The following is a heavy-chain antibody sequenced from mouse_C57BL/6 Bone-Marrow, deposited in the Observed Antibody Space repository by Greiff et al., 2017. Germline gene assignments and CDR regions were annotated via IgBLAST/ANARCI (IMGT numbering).Heavy chain of an antibody. D-gene: IGHD1-1*01. CDR2: IDPGDGET. J-gene: IGHJ2*01. CDR1: GFNIKDYY. Sequence: VQLKQSGAELVKPGASVKLSCTASGFNIKDYYIHWVKQRTEQGLEWLGRIDPGDGETKYAPYFYDKATITADTSSNASYLQLSSLTAEATAVYYCTRSLVYYGTSYGGQGTTLTVSS. CDR3: TRSLVYYGTSY. V-gene: IGHV14-2*01.